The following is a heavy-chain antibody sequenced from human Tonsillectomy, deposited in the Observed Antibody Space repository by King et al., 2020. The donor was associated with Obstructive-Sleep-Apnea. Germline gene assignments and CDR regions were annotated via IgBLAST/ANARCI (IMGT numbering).Heavy chain of an antibody. J-gene: IGHJ4*02. CDR3: ASREGYTMVPFDY. CDR1: GGSLYSYT. Sequence: VQLVESGSEVKKPGSSVNVSCKASGGSLYSYTVSWLRQAPGQGLEWMGGINPILDIENYAQKFQGRVTITADKSTSTVYMELSSLASEDTAVYYCASREGYTMVPFDYWGQGTLVTVSS. V-gene: IGHV1-69*10. D-gene: IGHD3-10*01. CDR2: INPILDIE.